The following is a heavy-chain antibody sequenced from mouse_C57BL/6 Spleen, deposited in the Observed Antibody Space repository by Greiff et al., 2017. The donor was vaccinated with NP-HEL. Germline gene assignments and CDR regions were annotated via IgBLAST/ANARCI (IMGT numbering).Heavy chain of an antibody. CDR1: GFTFSSYA. Sequence: EVKLMESGEGLVKPGGSLKLSCAASGFTFSSYAMSWVRQTPEKRLEWVAHISSGGHYSYYADTVKGRFTISRENARNTLYLQMSSLKSEDTAMYYCTRDDDGYAWFAYWGQGTLVTVSA. CDR2: ISSGGHYS. V-gene: IGHV5-9-1*02. J-gene: IGHJ3*01. CDR3: TRDDDGYAWFAY. D-gene: IGHD2-2*01.